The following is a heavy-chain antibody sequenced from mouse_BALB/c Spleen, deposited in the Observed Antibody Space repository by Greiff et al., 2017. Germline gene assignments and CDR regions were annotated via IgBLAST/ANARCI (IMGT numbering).Heavy chain of an antibody. CDR2: ISSGGST. J-gene: IGHJ2*01. CDR1: GFTFSSYA. CDR3: ARAGPYYFDY. V-gene: IGHV5-6-5*01. Sequence: EVKLMESGGGLVKPGGSLKLSCAASGFTFSSYAMSWVRQTPEKRLEWVASISSGGSTYYPDSVKGRFTISRDNARNILYLQMSSLRSEDTAMYYCARAGPYYFDYWGQGTTLTVSS.